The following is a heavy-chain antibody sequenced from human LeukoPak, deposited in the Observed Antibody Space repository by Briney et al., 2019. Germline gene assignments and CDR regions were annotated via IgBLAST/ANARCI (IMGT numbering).Heavy chain of an antibody. CDR3: ARRDGYNLDY. CDR1: GVSFSGYY. V-gene: IGHV4-34*01. CDR2: INHSGST. J-gene: IGHJ4*01. D-gene: IGHD5-24*01. Sequence: KSSETLSLTCAVDGVSFSGYYWSWIRQPPGKGLEWVGEINHSGSTNYNPSLKSRVTISVDTSKNQFSLKLSSVTAADTAVYYCARRDGYNLDYSGHGTLVTVSS.